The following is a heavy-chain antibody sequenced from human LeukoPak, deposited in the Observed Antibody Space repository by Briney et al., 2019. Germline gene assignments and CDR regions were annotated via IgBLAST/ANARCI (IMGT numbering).Heavy chain of an antibody. CDR3: AHVDTTMVTSGFDV. J-gene: IGHJ3*01. V-gene: IGHV2-5*01. D-gene: IGHD5-18*01. CDR2: ISRNDDK. CDR1: GFSLSTSGVG. Sequence: SGPTLVKPTQTTCTFSGFSLSTSGVGVGWIRQPPGKALALLALISRNDDKRYSPSLKSRLTITKDTSKNQVVLTMTNMDPVDTATYYCAHVDTTMVTSGFDVWGQGTMVTVS.